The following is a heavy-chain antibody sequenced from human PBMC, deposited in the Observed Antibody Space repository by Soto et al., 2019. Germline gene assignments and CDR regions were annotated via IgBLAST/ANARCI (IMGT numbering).Heavy chain of an antibody. Sequence: SETLSLTCTVSGGSISSYYWSWIRQPPGKGLEWIGYIYYSGSTNYNPSLKSRVTISVDTSRTQFSLRLTSVTAADTAVYYCARCFGYDVWSGYSNRYYFDEWGQGTQVTVSS. CDR1: GGSISSYY. J-gene: IGHJ4*02. CDR3: ARCFGYDVWSGYSNRYYFDE. CDR2: IYYSGST. D-gene: IGHD3-3*01. V-gene: IGHV4-59*08.